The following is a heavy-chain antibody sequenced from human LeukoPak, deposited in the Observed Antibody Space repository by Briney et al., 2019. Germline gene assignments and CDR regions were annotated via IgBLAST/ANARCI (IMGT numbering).Heavy chain of an antibody. J-gene: IGHJ4*02. D-gene: IGHD3-10*02. CDR3: ARDSYMFGSDY. CDR1: EFIFSTYD. V-gene: IGHV3-48*03. CDR2: ISSDGFIE. Sequence: HPGGSLRLSCEASEFIFSTYDMHWVRQAPGKGLEWVSYISSDGFIELYADSVKGRFTISRDNAKSLLYLQMDSLRVGDTAVYYCARDSYMFGSDYWGQGTLVTVSS.